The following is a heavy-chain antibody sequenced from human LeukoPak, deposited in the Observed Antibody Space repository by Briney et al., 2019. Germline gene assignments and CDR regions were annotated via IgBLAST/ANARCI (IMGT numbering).Heavy chain of an antibody. CDR2: IYTSGST. CDR3: ATVGLGYCSGGSCYTVDY. J-gene: IGHJ4*02. Sequence: SETLSLTCTVSGGSISNYYWSWIRQPAGKGLEWIGRIYTSGSTNYNPSLKSRVTMSVDTSKNQFSLKLSSVTATDTAVYYCATVGLGYCSGGSCYTVDYWGQGTLVTVSS. D-gene: IGHD2-15*01. V-gene: IGHV4-4*07. CDR1: GGSISNYY.